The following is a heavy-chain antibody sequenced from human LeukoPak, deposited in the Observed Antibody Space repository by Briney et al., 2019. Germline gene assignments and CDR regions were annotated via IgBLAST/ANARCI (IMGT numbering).Heavy chain of an antibody. CDR3: ARGSVGYSSGCLDY. Sequence: GGSLRLSCAASGFTFSSYWMSWVRQAPGKGLEWVANIKQDGSEKYYVDSVKGRFTISRDNAKSSLYLQMNSLRAEDTAVYYCARGSVGYSSGCLDYWGQGTLVTVSS. D-gene: IGHD6-19*01. J-gene: IGHJ4*02. CDR2: IKQDGSEK. V-gene: IGHV3-7*01. CDR1: GFTFSSYW.